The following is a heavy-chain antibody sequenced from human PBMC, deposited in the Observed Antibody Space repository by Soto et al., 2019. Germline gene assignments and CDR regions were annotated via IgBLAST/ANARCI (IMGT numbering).Heavy chain of an antibody. CDR3: ARASLGYCSSTSCYGPDYYYYYGMDV. V-gene: IGHV4-59*01. Sequence: PSETLSLTCTVSGGSISSYYWSWIRQPPGKGLEWIGYIYYSGSTNYNPSLKSRVTISVDTSKNQFSLKLSSVTAADTAVYYCARASLGYCSSTSCYGPDYYYYYGMDVWGQGTTVTVSS. CDR2: IYYSGST. J-gene: IGHJ6*02. D-gene: IGHD2-2*01. CDR1: GGSISSYY.